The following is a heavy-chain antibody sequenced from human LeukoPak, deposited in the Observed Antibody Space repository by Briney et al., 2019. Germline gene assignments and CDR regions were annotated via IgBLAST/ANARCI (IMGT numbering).Heavy chain of an antibody. CDR2: INHRGST. Sequence: SETLSLTCAVYGGSFSDYYWSWIRQPPGKGLEWIGEINHRGSTNYNPSLKSRVTISVDTSKNQFSLKLSSVTAADTAVYYCARGVGIRDNCWGQGTLVTVSS. CDR3: ARGVGIRDNC. CDR1: GGSFSDYY. V-gene: IGHV4-34*01. J-gene: IGHJ4*02. D-gene: IGHD2-21*01.